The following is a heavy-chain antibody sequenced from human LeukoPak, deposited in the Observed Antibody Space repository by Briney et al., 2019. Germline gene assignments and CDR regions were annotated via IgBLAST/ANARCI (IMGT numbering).Heavy chain of an antibody. CDR2: IKQDGSEK. V-gene: IGHV3-7*01. J-gene: IGHJ3*02. D-gene: IGHD3-3*01. CDR3: ARDCSTTYYDFWSGYYRANGDDAFDI. Sequence: GGSLRLSCAASGFTFSSYWMSWVRQAPGKGLEWVANIKQDGSEKYYVDSVKGRFTISRDNAKNSLYLQMNSLRAEDTAVYYCARDCSTTYYDFWSGYYRANGDDAFDIWGQGTMVTVSS. CDR1: GFTFSSYW.